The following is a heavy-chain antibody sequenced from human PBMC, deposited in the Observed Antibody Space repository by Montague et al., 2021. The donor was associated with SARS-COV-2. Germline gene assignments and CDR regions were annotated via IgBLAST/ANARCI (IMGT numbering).Heavy chain of an antibody. Sequence: SETLSLTCAVYGGSFNGYYWSWIRQPPGKGLEWIGEINHSGSTNYNPSLKSRVTTSVDTSKNQFSLKLSSVTAADTAVYYCARGSTVTHYWGQGTLVTVS. CDR1: GGSFNGYY. CDR2: INHSGST. D-gene: IGHD4-17*01. V-gene: IGHV4-34*01. J-gene: IGHJ4*02. CDR3: ARGSTVTHY.